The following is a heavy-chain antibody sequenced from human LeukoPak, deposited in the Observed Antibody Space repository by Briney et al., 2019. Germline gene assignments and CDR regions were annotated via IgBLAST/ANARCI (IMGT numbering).Heavy chain of an antibody. D-gene: IGHD3-22*01. V-gene: IGHV1-2*02. CDR3: ARDPQRSDRPIAWLSTDYYYYYGMDV. Sequence: ASVKVSCKASGYTFTGYYMHWVRQAPGQGLEWMGWINPNSGGTNYAQKFQGRVTMTRDTSISTAYMELSRLRSDDTAVYYCARDPQRSDRPIAWLSTDYYYYYGMDVWGQGTTVTVSS. CDR2: INPNSGGT. J-gene: IGHJ6*02. CDR1: GYTFTGYY.